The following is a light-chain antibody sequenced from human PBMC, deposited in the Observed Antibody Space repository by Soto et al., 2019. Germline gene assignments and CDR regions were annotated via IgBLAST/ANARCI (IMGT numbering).Light chain of an antibody. CDR2: SAS. V-gene: IGKV1-27*01. J-gene: IGKJ4*01. Sequence: DIQMTQSPSSLSASVGDRVTITCRASQGISNFVAWYQQKPGKVPNRLIYSASTLQSGVPSRFSGSGSGTDFTLTISGLQPEDVATYYCQKYNSAPLTFGGGTKVEI. CDR3: QKYNSAPLT. CDR1: QGISNF.